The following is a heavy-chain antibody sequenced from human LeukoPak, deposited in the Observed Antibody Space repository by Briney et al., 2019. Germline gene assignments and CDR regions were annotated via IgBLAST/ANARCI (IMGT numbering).Heavy chain of an antibody. CDR3: ARGSSLGFDP. J-gene: IGHJ5*02. D-gene: IGHD2-2*01. CDR2: IGSAGDT. CDR1: GFPFRTFD. Sequence: GGSLRLSCAASGFPFRTFDFHGVRQATGKGLEWVSSIGSAGDTYYPGSVKGRFTISRENAKNSLYPQMDSLRAADTALYFCARGSSLGFDPWGQGTLVTVSS. V-gene: IGHV3-13*04.